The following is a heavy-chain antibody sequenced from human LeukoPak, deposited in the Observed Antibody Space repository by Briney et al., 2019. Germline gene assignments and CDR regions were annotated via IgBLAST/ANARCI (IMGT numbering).Heavy chain of an antibody. D-gene: IGHD6-13*01. CDR2: IYYSGST. V-gene: IGHV4-38-2*02. CDR1: GYSISSGYY. CDR3: ARRPQVASIAAEGYYFDY. J-gene: IGHJ4*02. Sequence: SETLSLTCTVSGYSISSGYYWGWIRQPPGKGLEWIGGIYYSGSTYYNPSLKSRVTISVDTSKNQFSLKLSSVTAADTAVYYCARRPQVASIAAEGYYFDYWGQGTLVTVSS.